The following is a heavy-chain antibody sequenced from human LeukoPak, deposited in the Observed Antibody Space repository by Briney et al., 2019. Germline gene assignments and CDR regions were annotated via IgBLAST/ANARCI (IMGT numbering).Heavy chain of an antibody. D-gene: IGHD5-18*01. J-gene: IGHJ4*02. V-gene: IGHV3-43D*04. CDR1: GFTFDDYA. CDR3: AKGGYSYGLTSSFDY. Sequence: GGSLRLSCAASGFTFDDYAMHWVRQAPGKGLEWVSLISWDGGSTYYADSVKGRFTISRDNSKNSLYLQMNSLRAEDTALYYCAKGGYSYGLTSSFDYWGQGTLVTVSS. CDR2: ISWDGGST.